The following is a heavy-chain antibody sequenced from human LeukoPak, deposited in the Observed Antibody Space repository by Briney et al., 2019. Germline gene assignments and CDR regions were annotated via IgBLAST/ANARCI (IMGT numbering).Heavy chain of an antibody. CDR2: IAYDGSII. CDR3: ARDGVTRRYNTYYYMDV. D-gene: IGHD1-1*01. V-gene: IGHV3-30*04. Sequence: PGGSLRLSCAGSGFIFNAYTLHWVRQAPGKGLEWVAFIAYDGSIIFYRDSVKGRFTISRDYSRNTLYLQMGSLRSDDTGIYYCARDGVTRRYNTYYYMDVWGKGTTVTVSS. J-gene: IGHJ6*03. CDR1: GFIFNAYT.